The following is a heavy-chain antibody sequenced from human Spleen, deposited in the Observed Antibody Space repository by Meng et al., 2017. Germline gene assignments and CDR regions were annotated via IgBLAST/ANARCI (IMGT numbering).Heavy chain of an antibody. Sequence: QVQLVQSGAEVKKPGASVKVSCKASGYTFTSYYMHWVRQAPGQGLEWMGWINPNSGGTNYAQKFQGWVTMTRDTSNSTAYMELSRLRSDDTAVYYCARDLADVGSTFGGVTPLRYWGQGTLVTVSS. CDR2: INPNSGGT. CDR3: ARDLADVGSTFGGVTPLRY. V-gene: IGHV1-2*04. CDR1: GYTFTSYY. J-gene: IGHJ4*02. D-gene: IGHD3-16*01.